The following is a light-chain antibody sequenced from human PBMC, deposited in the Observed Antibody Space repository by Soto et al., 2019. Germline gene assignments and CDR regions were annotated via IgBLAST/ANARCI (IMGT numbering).Light chain of an antibody. J-gene: IGKJ1*01. CDR3: QQSYSTPRT. CDR2: AAS. Sequence: DIKMTQSPSSLSASVGDRVTITCRASQSISSSLNWYQHKPGKAPKLLIYAASSLQSGVPSRFSGSGSGTDFTLTISSLQPEDFATYYCQQSYSTPRTFGQGTKVDVK. CDR1: QSISSS. V-gene: IGKV1-39*01.